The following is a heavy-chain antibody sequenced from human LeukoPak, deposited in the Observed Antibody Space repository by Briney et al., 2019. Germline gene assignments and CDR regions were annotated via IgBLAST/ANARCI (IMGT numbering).Heavy chain of an antibody. Sequence: PWGTLSLTCTVSGDSISSYYGSWLRQPPGEGLEWVGEINHSGSTNYNTSLKSRVNISVDTSKNQFSLKLSPVTAADTAVYYCARVKVVVITFWFDPWGQGTLVTVSS. D-gene: IGHD3-22*01. CDR1: GDSISSYY. CDR3: ARVKVVVITFWFDP. CDR2: INHSGST. J-gene: IGHJ5*02. V-gene: IGHV4-34*01.